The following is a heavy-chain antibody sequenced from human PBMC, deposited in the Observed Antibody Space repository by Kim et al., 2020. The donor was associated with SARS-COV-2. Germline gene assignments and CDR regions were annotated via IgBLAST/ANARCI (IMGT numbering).Heavy chain of an antibody. Sequence: GGSLRLSCSASGFTYSSYAMHWVRQAPGKGLEYISGISNDGGSTFYADSVKGRFTISRDNSKNTLYLQMSSLRADDTAVYYCACPPRAAVGPPFDYWGQGTLVTVSS. CDR1: GFTYSSYA. CDR3: ACPPRAAVGPPFDY. J-gene: IGHJ4*02. V-gene: IGHV3-64D*09. CDR2: ISNDGGST. D-gene: IGHD6-19*01.